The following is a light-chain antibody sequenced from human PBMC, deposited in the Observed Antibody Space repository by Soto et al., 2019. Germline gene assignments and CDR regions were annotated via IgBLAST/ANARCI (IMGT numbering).Light chain of an antibody. CDR1: SSNIGAGYD. CDR2: LNN. CDR3: QSSDSSLSGWV. Sequence: QSVLTQPPSMSGAPGQRVTISCTGSSSNIGAGYDVHWYQQLPGTPPKLLIYLNNDRPSGVPDRFSGSKSGTSASLAITGLRADDEAVYYCQSSDSSLSGWVFGGGTKLTVL. V-gene: IGLV1-40*01. J-gene: IGLJ3*02.